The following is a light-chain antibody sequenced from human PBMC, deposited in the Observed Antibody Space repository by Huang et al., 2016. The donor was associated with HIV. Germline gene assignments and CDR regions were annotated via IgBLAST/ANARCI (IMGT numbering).Light chain of an antibody. V-gene: IGKV1-5*03. CDR3: QQYKSFST. CDR2: KAS. CDR1: QSIVNW. Sequence: DIQMTQSPSTLSASVGDRVTITCRASQSIVNWLAWNQQKPGKAPKLLIYKASYLDSGVPSRFSGSGSGTEFTLTINSLQPDDFATYYCQQYKSFSTFGQGTKVEIK. J-gene: IGKJ1*01.